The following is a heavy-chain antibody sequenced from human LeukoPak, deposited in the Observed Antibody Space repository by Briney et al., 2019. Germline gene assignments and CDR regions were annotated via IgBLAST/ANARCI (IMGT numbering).Heavy chain of an antibody. Sequence: GGSLRLSCAATGFTFSNYWMTWVRQAPGKGLEWVANIKQDGNEKYCGDSVKGRFTISGDNAKNSLYLQMNSLRAEDTAMYYCARDLLGQWPTVFDYWGQGTLVTVSS. CDR1: GFTFSNYW. CDR3: ARDLLGQWPTVFDY. D-gene: IGHD6-19*01. V-gene: IGHV3-7*01. J-gene: IGHJ4*02. CDR2: IKQDGNEK.